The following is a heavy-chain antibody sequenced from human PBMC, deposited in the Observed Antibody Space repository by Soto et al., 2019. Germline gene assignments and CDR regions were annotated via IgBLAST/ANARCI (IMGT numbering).Heavy chain of an antibody. V-gene: IGHV1-18*01. CDR3: ARVDPSGVAVVRDS. CDR2: ISGFNGQT. D-gene: IGHD3-10*01. Sequence: ASVKVSCKASGNTFASHGFSWVRQAPGQGLEWMGWISGFNGQTNYALKFQGRVTLTTDASTSTAYMELRSLRSDDTAVYFCARVDPSGVAVVRDSWGQGTLVTVSS. J-gene: IGHJ4*02. CDR1: GNTFASHG.